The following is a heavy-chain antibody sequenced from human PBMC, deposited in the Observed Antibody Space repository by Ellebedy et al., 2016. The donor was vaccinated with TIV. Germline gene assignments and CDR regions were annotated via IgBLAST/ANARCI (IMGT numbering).Heavy chain of an antibody. CDR2: IIPIFGTA. CDR3: APGGLELLGMFDP. CDR1: GGTFSSYA. Sequence: SVKVSXXASGGTFSSYAISWVRQAPGQGLEWMGGIIPIFGTANYAQKFQGRVTITADESTSTAYMELSSLRSEDTAVYYCAPGGLELLGMFDPWGQGTLVTVSS. D-gene: IGHD1-7*01. J-gene: IGHJ5*02. V-gene: IGHV1-69*13.